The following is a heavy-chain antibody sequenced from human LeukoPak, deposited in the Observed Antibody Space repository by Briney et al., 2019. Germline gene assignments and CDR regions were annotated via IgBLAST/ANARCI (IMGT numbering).Heavy chain of an antibody. CDR2: INSDGSST. CDR1: GFTFSSYW. Sequence: GGSLRLSCAASGFTFSSYWMHWVRQAPGKGLMWVSRINSDGSSTSYADSVKGRFTISRDNAKNTLYLQMNSLRAEDTAVYYCARAGRITIFGVVIDDAFDIWGQGTMVTVSS. CDR3: ARAGRITIFGVVIDDAFDI. V-gene: IGHV3-74*01. J-gene: IGHJ3*02. D-gene: IGHD3-3*01.